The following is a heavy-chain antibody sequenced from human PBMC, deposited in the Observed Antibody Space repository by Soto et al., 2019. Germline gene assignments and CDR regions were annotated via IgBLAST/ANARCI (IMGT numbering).Heavy chain of an antibody. CDR2: IYYSGST. D-gene: IGHD3-22*01. V-gene: IGHV4-59*08. CDR1: GGSISSYY. Sequence: SETLSLTCTVSGGSISSYYWSWIRQPPGKGLEWIGYIYYSGSTNYNPSLKSRVTISVDTSKNQFSLKLSSVTAADTAVYYCTSLRSGYYNTAYWGQETLVTV. J-gene: IGHJ4*02. CDR3: TSLRSGYYNTAY.